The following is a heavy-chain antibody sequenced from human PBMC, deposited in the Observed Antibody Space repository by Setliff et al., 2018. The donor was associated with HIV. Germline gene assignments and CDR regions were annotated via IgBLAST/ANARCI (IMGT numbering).Heavy chain of an antibody. V-gene: IGHV4-39*01. D-gene: IGHD5-12*01. J-gene: IGHJ4*02. CDR3: ARYTVGSMVDY. CDR2: IYPGST. Sequence: PSETLSLTCTVSGDSVNDRSYFWGWIRQPPGKGLEWIGSIYPGSTKCNPSLRSRLTISLDSPTNQFSVTLSSVTAADTAMYYCARYTVGSMVDYWGPGTLVTVS. CDR1: GDSVNDRSYF.